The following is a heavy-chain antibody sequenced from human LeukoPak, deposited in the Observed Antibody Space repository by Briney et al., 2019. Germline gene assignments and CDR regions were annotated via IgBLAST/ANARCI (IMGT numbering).Heavy chain of an antibody. CDR1: GGSFSGYY. CDR3: AAETVGELHAIDY. Sequence: SETLSLPCAVYGGSFSGYYWSWIRQPPGKGLEWIGEINHSGSTNYNPSLKSRVTISVDTSKNQFSLKLSSVTAADTAVYYCAAETVGELHAIDYWGQGTLVTVSS. J-gene: IGHJ4*02. CDR2: INHSGST. V-gene: IGHV4-34*01. D-gene: IGHD1-26*01.